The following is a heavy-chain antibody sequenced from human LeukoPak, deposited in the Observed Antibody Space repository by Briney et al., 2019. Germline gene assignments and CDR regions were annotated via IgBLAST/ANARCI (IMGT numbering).Heavy chain of an antibody. CDR3: AREEGSYCSSTGCPGGFDY. J-gene: IGHJ4*02. CDR2: IYHSGST. CDR1: GYSISSGYY. D-gene: IGHD2-2*01. Sequence: PSETLSLTCAVSGYSISSGYYWGWIRQPPGKGLEWIGSIYHSGSTYYNPSLKSRVTISVDTSKNQFSLKLSSVTAADTAVYYCAREEGSYCSSTGCPGGFDYWGQGTLVTVSS. V-gene: IGHV4-38-2*02.